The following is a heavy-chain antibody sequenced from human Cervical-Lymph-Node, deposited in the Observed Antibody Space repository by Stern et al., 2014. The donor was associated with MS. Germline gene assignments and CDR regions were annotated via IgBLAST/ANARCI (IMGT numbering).Heavy chain of an antibody. CDR1: GFTFSDHY. Sequence: QVQLVESGGALVKPGGSLRLSCVASGFTFSDHYMSWIRQTPGKGLEWVSYISGSGSSVNYADSVKGRFTISRDNAKDSLYLQMNSLRAEDTAVYYCSREPRLTDYWGQGTLVSVSS. CDR3: SREPRLTDY. D-gene: IGHD2-21*01. J-gene: IGHJ4*02. V-gene: IGHV3-11*01. CDR2: ISGSGSSV.